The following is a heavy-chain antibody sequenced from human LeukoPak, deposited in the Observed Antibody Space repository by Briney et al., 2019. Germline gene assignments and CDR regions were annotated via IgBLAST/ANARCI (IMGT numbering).Heavy chain of an antibody. Sequence: GGSLRLSCEASGFTFSTYGMHWVRQAPGKGLEWVALMSYDGSDKSYADSVKGRFTISRDNSKSTLYLQMDSLRGDDAAVYYCAKAVGSISWSFDYWGQGTLVTVSS. CDR2: MSYDGSDK. D-gene: IGHD6-13*01. CDR1: GFTFSTYG. CDR3: AKAVGSISWSFDY. V-gene: IGHV3-30*18. J-gene: IGHJ4*02.